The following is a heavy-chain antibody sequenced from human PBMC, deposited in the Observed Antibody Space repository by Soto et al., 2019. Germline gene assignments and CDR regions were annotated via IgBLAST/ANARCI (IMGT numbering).Heavy chain of an antibody. CDR3: ARDLSGGSSWYEFDS. CDR1: GDSIRSSY. CDR2: VHYSGAT. D-gene: IGHD6-13*01. Sequence: SATLSITWTVSGDSIRSSYLSCVRQPLGKGLEWIGYVHYSGATNSNPSLKSRVTISADTSKNQFSLKVVSVTPSDTAVYFCARDLSGGSSWYEFDSWGPGTLVTSPQ. J-gene: IGHJ4*02. V-gene: IGHV4-59*01.